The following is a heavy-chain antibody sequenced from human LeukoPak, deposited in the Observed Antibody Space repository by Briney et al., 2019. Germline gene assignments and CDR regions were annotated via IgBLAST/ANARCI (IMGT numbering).Heavy chain of an antibody. Sequence: SQTLSLTCTVSGGSISSGSYYWSWIRQPAGKGLEWIGRIYTSGSTNYNPSLKSRATISVDTSKNQFSLKLSSVTAADTAVYYCARELVTTLWRNWFDPWGQGTLVTVSS. CDR3: ARELVTTLWRNWFDP. D-gene: IGHD4-17*01. J-gene: IGHJ5*02. CDR2: IYTSGST. V-gene: IGHV4-61*02. CDR1: GGSISSGSYY.